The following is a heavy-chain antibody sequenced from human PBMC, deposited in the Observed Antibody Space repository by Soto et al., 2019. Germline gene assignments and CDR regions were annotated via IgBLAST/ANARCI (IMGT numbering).Heavy chain of an antibody. D-gene: IGHD4-17*01. CDR1: GGSISGGVGGLYY. CDR2: IYDSGST. V-gene: IGHV4-30-4*08. J-gene: IGHJ2*01. CDR3: AREVIPLTTDGYFVL. Sequence: QLQLRESGPGLVKPSETLSLTCTVSGGSISGGVGGLYYWSWIRQPPGKGLEWIGYIYDSGSTYSTPSLKRRVPISVATSKTQVALRLNSVTAADTAVYYCAREVIPLTTDGYFVLWGRGTLVTVSS.